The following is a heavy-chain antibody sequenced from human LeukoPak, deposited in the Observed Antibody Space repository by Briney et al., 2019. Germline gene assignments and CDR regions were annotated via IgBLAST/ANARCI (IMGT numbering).Heavy chain of an antibody. CDR3: ARVDGSGSYYNVFDP. CDR1: GGSISSDDYY. Sequence: SETLSLTCTVSGGSISSDDYYWSWIRQPPGMGLEWIGYIYYSGSTYYNPSLRSRVTISVDTSKNQFSLKLSSVTAADTAVYYCARVDGSGSYYNVFDPWGQGTLVTVSS. J-gene: IGHJ5*02. V-gene: IGHV4-30-4*01. D-gene: IGHD3-10*01. CDR2: IYYSGST.